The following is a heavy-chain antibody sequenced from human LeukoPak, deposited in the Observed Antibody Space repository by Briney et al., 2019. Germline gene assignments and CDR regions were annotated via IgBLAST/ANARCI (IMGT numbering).Heavy chain of an antibody. J-gene: IGHJ6*02. V-gene: IGHV1-2*02. CDR1: GYTFTGSY. CDR2: INPNSGGT. Sequence: ASVKVSCKASGYTFTGSYMHWVRQDPGQGLEWMGCINPNSGGTNYAQKFQGRVTITRDTSISTAHMELSRLRSDDTAVYYCARVSMLRYFDWSRYYGMDVWGQGTTVTVSS. CDR3: ARVSMLRYFDWSRYYGMDV. D-gene: IGHD3-9*01.